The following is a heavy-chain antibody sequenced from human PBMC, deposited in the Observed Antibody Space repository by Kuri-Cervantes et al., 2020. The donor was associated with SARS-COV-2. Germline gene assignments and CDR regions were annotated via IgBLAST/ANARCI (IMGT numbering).Heavy chain of an antibody. CDR1: GASISGSPHY. J-gene: IGHJ4*02. CDR2: IYYSGNT. CDR3: ARQDTYYYDSSGPFDY. V-gene: IGHV4-39*01. Sequence: GSLRLSCSVSGASISGSPHYWDWLRQTPGKGLEWIGNIYYSGNTYYNPSLESRVAIFLDTSKNQFSLKLNSVTAADTAVYYCARQDTYYYDSSGPFDYWGQGTLVTVSS. D-gene: IGHD3-22*01.